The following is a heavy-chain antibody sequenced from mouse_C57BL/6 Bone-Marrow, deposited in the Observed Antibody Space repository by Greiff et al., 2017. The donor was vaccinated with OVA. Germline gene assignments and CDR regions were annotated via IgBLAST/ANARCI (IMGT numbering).Heavy chain of an antibody. Sequence: VQLQQSGAELARPGASVKLSCKASGYTFTSYGISWVKQRTGQGLEWIGEIYPRSGNTYYNEKFKGKATLTANKSSSTAYVELHSLTSADSAVYVYARGIYYDPFAYWGQGTLVTGSA. CDR3: ARGIYYDPFAY. V-gene: IGHV1-81*01. D-gene: IGHD2-4*01. CDR2: IYPRSGNT. J-gene: IGHJ3*01. CDR1: GYTFTSYG.